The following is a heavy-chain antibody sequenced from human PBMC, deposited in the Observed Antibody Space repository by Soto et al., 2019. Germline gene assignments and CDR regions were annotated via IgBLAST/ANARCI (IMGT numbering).Heavy chain of an antibody. CDR1: GYSFTSYG. D-gene: IGHD2-15*01. CDR3: ARDTIVVVVAATPTFDP. Sequence: ASVKVSRKASGYSFTSYGISWVRQTPGQGLEWMGWISAYNGNTDYAQKLQGRVTMTTDTSTSTAYMELRSLRSDDTAVYYCARDTIVVVVAATPTFDPWGQGTLVTVSS. CDR2: ISAYNGNT. V-gene: IGHV1-18*01. J-gene: IGHJ5*02.